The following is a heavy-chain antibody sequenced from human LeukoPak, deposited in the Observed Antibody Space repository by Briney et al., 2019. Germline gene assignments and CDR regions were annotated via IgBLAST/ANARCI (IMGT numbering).Heavy chain of an antibody. CDR1: GFTFDDYA. J-gene: IGHJ4*02. Sequence: GGSLRLSCAASGFTFDDYAMHWVRQAPGKGLEWVSGISWNSGIIGYADSVKGRFTISRDNAKKSLYLQMNSLGPEDTALYYCAKGPYYYGSEMVPPDYWGQGTLVTVSS. V-gene: IGHV3-9*01. CDR2: ISWNSGII. D-gene: IGHD3-10*01. CDR3: AKGPYYYGSEMVPPDY.